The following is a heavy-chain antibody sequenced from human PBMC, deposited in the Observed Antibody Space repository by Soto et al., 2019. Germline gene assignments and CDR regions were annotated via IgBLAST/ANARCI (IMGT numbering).Heavy chain of an antibody. V-gene: IGHV4-39*01. Sequence: SETLSLTCTVSGGSISSSSYYWGWIRQPPGKGLEWIGSIYYSGSTYYNPSLKSRVTISVDTSKNQFSLRLSSVTAADTAVYYCARLGGSWYVLHWGQGTLVTVAS. CDR3: ARLGGSWYVLH. J-gene: IGHJ4*02. CDR1: GGSISSSSYY. D-gene: IGHD6-13*01. CDR2: IYYSGST.